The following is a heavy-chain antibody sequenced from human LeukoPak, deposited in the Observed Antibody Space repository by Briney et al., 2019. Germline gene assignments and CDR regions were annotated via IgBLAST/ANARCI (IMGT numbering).Heavy chain of an antibody. J-gene: IGHJ6*03. D-gene: IGHD3-3*01. CDR3: ARGGLEWLTPYYYYMDV. CDR2: IYYSGST. V-gene: IGHV4-59*01. CDR1: GGSISSYC. Sequence: SETLSLTCTVSGGSISSYCWSWIRQPPGKGLEWMVYIYYSGSTNYNPSLKSRVTISVDTSKNQFSLKLSSVTAADTAVYYCARGGLEWLTPYYYYMDVWGKGTTVTVSS.